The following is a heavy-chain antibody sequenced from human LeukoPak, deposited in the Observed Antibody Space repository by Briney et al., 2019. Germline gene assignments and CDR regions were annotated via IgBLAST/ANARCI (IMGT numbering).Heavy chain of an antibody. V-gene: IGHV4-4*07. CDR1: GGSISSYY. CDR3: ARGIGPSRWELYSY. Sequence: KSSETLSLTCTVSGGSISSYYWSWIRQPAGKGLEWIGRIYTSGSTNYNPSLKSRVTMSVDMSKNQFSLKLSSVTAADTAVYYCARGIGPSRWELYSYWGQGTLVTVSS. CDR2: IYTSGST. J-gene: IGHJ4*02. D-gene: IGHD1-26*01.